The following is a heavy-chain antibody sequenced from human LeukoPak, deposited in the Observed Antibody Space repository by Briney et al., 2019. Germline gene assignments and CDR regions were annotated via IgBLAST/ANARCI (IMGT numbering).Heavy chain of an antibody. D-gene: IGHD2-21*01. Sequence: PGGSLRLSCAASGFTFSSYGMHWIRQAPGKGLEWVAVISYDGSNKYYADSVKGRFTISRDNSKNTLYLQMNSLRAEDTAVYYWAKDPCGGYKFTPKGPPCYGMDVRGQGNTVTVSS. J-gene: IGHJ6*02. CDR1: GFTFSSYG. V-gene: IGHV3-30*18. CDR2: ISYDGSNK. CDR3: AKDPCGGYKFTPKGPPCYGMDV.